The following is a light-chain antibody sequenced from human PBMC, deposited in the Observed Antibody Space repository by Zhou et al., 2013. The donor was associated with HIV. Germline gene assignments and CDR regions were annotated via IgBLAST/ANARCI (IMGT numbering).Light chain of an antibody. J-gene: IGKJ4*01. Sequence: EIVLTQSPATLSLSPGERATLSCRASQSVSSYLAWYQQNPGQAPRLLIHDASNRATGIPARFSGWGSGTDFTLIITRLEPEDSAVYYCQRYADSPPFNFGGGTKVEI. CDR2: DAS. CDR1: QSVSSY. CDR3: QRYADSPPFN. V-gene: IGKV3-11*01.